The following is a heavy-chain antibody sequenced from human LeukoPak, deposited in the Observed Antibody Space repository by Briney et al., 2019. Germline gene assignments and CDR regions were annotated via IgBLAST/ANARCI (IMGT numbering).Heavy chain of an antibody. CDR3: ARGGYQQTSTFDF. Sequence: PSETLSLTCAVSGDSISSSPYYWVWIRQPPGKGLEWIGGVFYSGITYYNPSLKSRVTISVDTSKNQFSLQLRSVTAADTAVYYCARGGYQQTSTFDFWGQGTLVTVSS. D-gene: IGHD5-18*01. V-gene: IGHV4-39*07. J-gene: IGHJ4*02. CDR2: VFYSGIT. CDR1: GDSISSSPYY.